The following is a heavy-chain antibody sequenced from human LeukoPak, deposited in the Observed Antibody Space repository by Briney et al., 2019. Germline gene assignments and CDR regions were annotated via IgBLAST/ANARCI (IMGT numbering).Heavy chain of an antibody. CDR2: ISGSGGST. D-gene: IGHD3-9*01. CDR3: AKGAVRYFDWPYYYGMDV. Sequence: PGGSLRLSCAASGFTFSSYAMSWVRQAPGKGLEWVSAISGSGGSTYYADSVKGRFTISRDNSKNTLYLQMNSLRAEDTAVYYCAKGAVRYFDWPYYYGMDVWGQGTTVTVSS. V-gene: IGHV3-23*01. CDR1: GFTFSSYA. J-gene: IGHJ6*02.